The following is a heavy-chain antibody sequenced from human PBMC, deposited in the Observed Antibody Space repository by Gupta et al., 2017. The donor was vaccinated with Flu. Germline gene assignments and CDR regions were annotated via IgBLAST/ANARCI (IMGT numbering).Heavy chain of an antibody. J-gene: IGHJ6*03. CDR1: FN. V-gene: IGHV3-21*01. CDR3: AGAGRSMFLGCYYMGV. D-gene: IGHD3-10*02. Sequence: FNMNWVRQARWKGLECLSAINTSPGRTSYADAVNGQYTVSRDDAKKSPYLQMGSLGAVDRGVYYCAGAGRSMFLGCYYMGVWGIVTTVTVSS. CDR2: INTSPGRT.